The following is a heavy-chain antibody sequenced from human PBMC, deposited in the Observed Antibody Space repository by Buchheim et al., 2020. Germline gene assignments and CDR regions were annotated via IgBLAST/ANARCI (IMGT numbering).Heavy chain of an antibody. CDR3: ARASLSYDFWSGYYRGHFDY. CDR2: INHSGST. CDR1: GGSFSGYY. Sequence: QVQLQQWGAGLLKPSETLSLTCAVYGGSFSGYYWSWIRQPPGKGLEWIGEINHSGSTNYNPSLKSRVTISVDTSKNQFSLKLSSVTAADTAVYYCARASLSYDFWSGYYRGHFDYWGQGTL. D-gene: IGHD3-3*01. V-gene: IGHV4-34*01. J-gene: IGHJ4*02.